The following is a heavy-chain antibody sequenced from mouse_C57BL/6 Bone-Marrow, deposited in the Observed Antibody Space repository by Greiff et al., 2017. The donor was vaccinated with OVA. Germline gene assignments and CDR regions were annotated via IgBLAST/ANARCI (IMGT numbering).Heavy chain of an antibody. CDR3: TGIYDGYSYYFDY. CDR1: GYTFTDYE. Sequence: QVQLKQSGAELVRPGASVTLSCKASGYTFTDYEMHWVKQTPVHGLEWIGAIDPETGGTAYNQKFKGKAILTADKSSSTAYMELRSLTSEDSAVYYCTGIYDGYSYYFDYWGQGTTLTVSS. V-gene: IGHV1-15*01. D-gene: IGHD2-3*01. CDR2: IDPETGGT. J-gene: IGHJ2*01.